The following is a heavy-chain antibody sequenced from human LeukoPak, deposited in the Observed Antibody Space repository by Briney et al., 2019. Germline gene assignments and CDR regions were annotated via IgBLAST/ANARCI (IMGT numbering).Heavy chain of an antibody. J-gene: IGHJ4*02. V-gene: IGHV4-59*01. Sequence: SETLSLTCTVSGASISSYYWGWIRQPPGKGLEFIGYTYYSGSTNYNPSLKSRVTISVDTSKNQFSLKLTSVTAADTAVYYCARVDDYYDNTGYSFDYWGQGTLVTVSS. D-gene: IGHD3-22*01. CDR2: TYYSGST. CDR1: GASISSYY. CDR3: ARVDDYYDNTGYSFDY.